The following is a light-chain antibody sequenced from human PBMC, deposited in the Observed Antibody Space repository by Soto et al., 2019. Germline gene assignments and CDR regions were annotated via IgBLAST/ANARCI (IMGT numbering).Light chain of an antibody. CDR1: QSISGW. Sequence: DIQMTQSPSTLSASVGDRVTVTCRASQSISGWLAWYQQKPGKAPKLLILASSDLETGVPSRFGGGGSGTEYTLTISSLQPDDFATYYCQQYDSYPYTFGQGTKLEI. V-gene: IGKV1-5*03. CDR3: QQYDSYPYT. CDR2: ASS. J-gene: IGKJ2*01.